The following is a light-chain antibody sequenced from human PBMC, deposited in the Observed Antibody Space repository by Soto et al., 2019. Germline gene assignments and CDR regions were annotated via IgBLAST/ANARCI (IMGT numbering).Light chain of an antibody. CDR2: DVS. CDR1: SSDVGGYNY. V-gene: IGLV2-14*01. CDR3: SPYTSSSTRV. Sequence: QSVLTQPASVSGSPGQSITISCTGTSSDVGGYNYVSWYQQHPGKAPTLMIYDVSNRPSGVSNRFSGSKSGNTASLTISGLQAEDEADYYCSPYTSSSTRVFGTGTKVTVL. J-gene: IGLJ1*01.